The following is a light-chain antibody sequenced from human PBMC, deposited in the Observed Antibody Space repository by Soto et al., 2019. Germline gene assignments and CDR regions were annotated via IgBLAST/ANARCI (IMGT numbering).Light chain of an antibody. CDR3: QKYNSAPRT. CDR2: AAS. CDR1: QGISNY. V-gene: IGKV1-27*01. J-gene: IGKJ3*01. Sequence: LSASVGDRVTITCPASQGISNYLAWYQQKPGKVPKLLIYAASTLQSGVPSRFSGSGSGTDFTLTISSLQPEDVATYYCQKYNSAPRTFGPGTKVDIK.